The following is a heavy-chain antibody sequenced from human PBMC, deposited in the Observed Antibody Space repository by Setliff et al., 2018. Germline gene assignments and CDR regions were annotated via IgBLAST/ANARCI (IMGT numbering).Heavy chain of an antibody. CDR2: INPNTGGT. J-gene: IGHJ1*01. Sequence: GASVNVSCKASGYTFTGYYMHWVRQAPGQGLEWMGWINPNTGGTNYAQKFQGRVTMTRDTSISTAYMELSRLRSDDTAVYYCARGTSSSSWPEYFQHWGQGTLVTVSS. V-gene: IGHV1-2*02. CDR3: ARGTSSSSWPEYFQH. CDR1: GYTFTGYY. D-gene: IGHD6-13*01.